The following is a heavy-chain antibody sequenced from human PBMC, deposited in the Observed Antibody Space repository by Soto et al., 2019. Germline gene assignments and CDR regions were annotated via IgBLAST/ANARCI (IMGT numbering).Heavy chain of an antibody. CDR1: GYTFTSYG. CDR3: ASDRGANGMDV. CDR2: SSAYNGNT. V-gene: IGHV1-18*01. J-gene: IGHJ6*01. Sequence: QVQLVQSGAEVKKPGASVKVSCKASGYTFTSYGISWVRQAPGQGLEWMGWSSAYNGNTNYAQKLQGTVTMTTDTSTSTDYIELRSLISDDTDVYYHASDRGANGMDVWGQGPTVTVSS.